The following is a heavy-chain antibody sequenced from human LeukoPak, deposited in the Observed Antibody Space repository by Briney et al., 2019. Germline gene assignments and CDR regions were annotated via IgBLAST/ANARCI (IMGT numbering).Heavy chain of an antibody. CDR1: GFTFGDYT. CDR3: AKSQQWLPGDF. J-gene: IGHJ4*02. CDR2: ISWDGDSS. D-gene: IGHD6-19*01. Sequence: GGSLRLSCSASGFTFGDYTLHWVRQAPGEGLERVSLISWDGDSSYYADSVKGRFTISRDNSKNSLYLQMNSLRAEDTALYNCAKSQQWLPGDFWGQGTLVTVSS. V-gene: IGHV3-43*01.